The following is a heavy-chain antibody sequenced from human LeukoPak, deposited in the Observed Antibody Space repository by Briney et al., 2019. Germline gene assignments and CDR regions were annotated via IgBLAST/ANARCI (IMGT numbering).Heavy chain of an antibody. Sequence: AETLSLTCTVSGGSISNYYWSWIRQPPGKGLEWIGHIYSSGSTTYSPSLKSRVTMSVDTSKNQFSLKLTSVTAADTAVYYCARHRSDGTYPLDYWGQGDRVTVSS. J-gene: IGHJ4*02. CDR2: IYSSGST. CDR1: GGSISNYY. V-gene: IGHV4-59*08. CDR3: ARHRSDGTYPLDY. D-gene: IGHD1-26*01.